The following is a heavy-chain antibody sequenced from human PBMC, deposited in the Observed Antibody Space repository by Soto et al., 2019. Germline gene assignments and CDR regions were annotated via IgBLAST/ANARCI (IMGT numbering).Heavy chain of an antibody. Sequence: PGGSLRLSCAASGFTFSSYSMNWVRQAPGKGLEWVSYISSSSSTIYYADSVKGRFTISRDNAKNSLYLQMNSLRDEDTAVYYCARVSSWARYNGFDPWGQGTLVTVSS. CDR3: ARVSSWARYNGFDP. V-gene: IGHV3-48*02. J-gene: IGHJ5*02. CDR2: ISSSSSTI. CDR1: GFTFSSYS. D-gene: IGHD6-13*01.